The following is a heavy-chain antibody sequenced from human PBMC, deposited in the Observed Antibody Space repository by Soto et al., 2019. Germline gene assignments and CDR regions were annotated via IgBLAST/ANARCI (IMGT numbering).Heavy chain of an antibody. CDR3: ARDRHYDILTGTTNGMDV. CDR2: IYYSGST. CDR1: GGSISSYY. Sequence: PSETLSLTCTVSGGSISSYYWSWIRQPPGKGLEWIGYIYYSGSTNYNPSLKSRVTISVDTSKNQFSLKLSSVTAADTAVYYCARDRHYDILTGTTNGMDVWGQGTTVTVSS. J-gene: IGHJ6*02. V-gene: IGHV4-59*01. D-gene: IGHD3-9*01.